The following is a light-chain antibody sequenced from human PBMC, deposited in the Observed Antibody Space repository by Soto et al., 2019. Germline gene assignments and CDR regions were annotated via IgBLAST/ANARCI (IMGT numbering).Light chain of an antibody. J-gene: IGKJ5*01. CDR3: QQYNNWPPIT. Sequence: EIVMTQSPVTLSVSPGERVTLHCRASQSVTSNLAWYQHKPGQSPRLLIYRASARATGVPDRFSGSGSGTEFPLTISSLQSEDFAVYYCQQYNNWPPITFGQGTRLEIK. V-gene: IGKV3-15*01. CDR1: QSVTSN. CDR2: RAS.